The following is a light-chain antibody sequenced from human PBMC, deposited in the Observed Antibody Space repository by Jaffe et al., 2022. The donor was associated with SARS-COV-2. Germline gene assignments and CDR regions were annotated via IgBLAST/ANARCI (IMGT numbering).Light chain of an antibody. J-gene: IGLJ2*01. Sequence: QSALTQPASVSGSPGQSITISCTGTSSDVGGYNYVSWYQQHPGKAPKLMIYDVSDRPSGVSNRFSASKSGSTASLTISGLQAEDEADYYCSSYSSRNTVLFGGGTKLTVL. V-gene: IGLV2-14*03. CDR1: SSDVGGYNY. CDR2: DVS. CDR3: SSYSSRNTVL.